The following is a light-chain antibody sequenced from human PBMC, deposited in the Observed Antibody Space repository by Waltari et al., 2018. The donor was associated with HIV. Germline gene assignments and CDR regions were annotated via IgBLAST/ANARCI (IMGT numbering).Light chain of an antibody. Sequence: SYVLTQAPSVSVAPGQTARVTCGGKNIGDKNVHWYQQKPGQAPVSVVYDGSDRPSGIPERFSGSNSGNTATLTINRVEAGDEADYYCQVWDSSSDHAIFGGGTKLTVL. CDR3: QVWDSSSDHAI. CDR1: NIGDKN. CDR2: DGS. J-gene: IGLJ2*01. V-gene: IGLV3-21*02.